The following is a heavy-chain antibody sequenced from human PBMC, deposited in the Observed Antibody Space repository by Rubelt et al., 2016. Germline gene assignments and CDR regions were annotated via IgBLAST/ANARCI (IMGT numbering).Heavy chain of an antibody. J-gene: IGHJ4*02. Sequence: VQLVESGGGVVQPGRSLRLSCAASGFTFSSYAMHWVRQAPGKGLEWVSGINWNGGSTGYADVLKGRFTISRDNAKNSLYLQMNSLTAEDTAVYYCARDLFGGYTSDQWGQGTLVTVSS. CDR3: ARDLFGGYTSDQ. D-gene: IGHD3-16*02. CDR1: GFTFSSYA. CDR2: INWNGGST. V-gene: IGHV3-20*04.